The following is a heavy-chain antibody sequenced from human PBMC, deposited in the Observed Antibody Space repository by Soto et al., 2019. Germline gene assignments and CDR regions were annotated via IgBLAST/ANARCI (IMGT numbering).Heavy chain of an antibody. CDR1: GFNFSDFY. V-gene: IGHV3-11*01. D-gene: IGHD1-1*01. CDR2: ISATGETI. J-gene: IGHJ4*02. CDR3: ASQLQGSRTKYYFHF. Sequence: QVQLVESGGALVKPGGSLRLSCAASGFNFSDFYISWIRQAPGKGLEWVSFISATGETIYYAESVKGRFTISRDNAQKSLVLQMNSLRDEDTVSYYSASQLQGSRTKYYFHFWGQGTLVTVS.